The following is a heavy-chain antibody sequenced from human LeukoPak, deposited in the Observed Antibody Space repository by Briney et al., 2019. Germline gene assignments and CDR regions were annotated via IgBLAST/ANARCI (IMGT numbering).Heavy chain of an antibody. CDR1: GFMFSNFW. V-gene: IGHV3-7*03. J-gene: IGHJ4*02. CDR2: INEDGSEK. Sequence: GGSLRLSCVGSGFMFSNFWMTWVRQAPGKGLEWVANINEDGSEKHYVDSMKGRFTISRDNAKNSLYLQMNSLRVEDTAVYYCAKDETMVRGGSRPYWGQGTLVTVSS. D-gene: IGHD3-10*01. CDR3: AKDETMVRGGSRPY.